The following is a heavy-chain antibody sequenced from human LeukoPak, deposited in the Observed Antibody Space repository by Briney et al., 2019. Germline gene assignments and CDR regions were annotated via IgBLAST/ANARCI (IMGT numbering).Heavy chain of an antibody. J-gene: IGHJ5*02. CDR2: INPSGGST. V-gene: IGHV1-46*01. CDR1: GYTFTSHY. Sequence: ASVKVSCRASGYTFTSHYMHWVRQAPGQGREWMGIINPSGGSTSYAQKFQGRVTMTRNTSTSTVYMELSSLRSEDTAVYYCAREGDIVVVPAARGDWFDPWGRGTLVTVSS. CDR3: AREGDIVVVPAARGDWFDP. D-gene: IGHD2-2*01.